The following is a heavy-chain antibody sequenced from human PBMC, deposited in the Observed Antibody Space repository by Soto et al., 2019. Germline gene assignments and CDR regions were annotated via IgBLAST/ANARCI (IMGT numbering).Heavy chain of an antibody. CDR2: IIPIFGTA. CDR3: AINSDRIAVPKAY. Sequence: ASVKVSCKASGGTFSSYAISWVRQAPGQGLEWMGGIIPIFGTANYAQKFQGRVTITADESTSTAYMELSSLRSEDTAVYYCAINSDRIAVPKAYWGKGTLVTVSS. V-gene: IGHV1-69*13. J-gene: IGHJ4*02. D-gene: IGHD6-19*01. CDR1: GGTFSSYA.